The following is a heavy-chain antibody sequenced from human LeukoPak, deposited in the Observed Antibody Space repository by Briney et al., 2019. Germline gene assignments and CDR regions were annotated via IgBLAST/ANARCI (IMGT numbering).Heavy chain of an antibody. CDR1: GGSFSGYY. V-gene: IGHV4-34*01. CDR3: ARGLRRPLLTYYGSGSYLDV. J-gene: IGHJ6*02. Sequence: SETLSFTCAVYGGSFSGYYWSWIRQPPGKGLEWIGEINYSGSTNYNPSLKSRVTISVDTSKNQFSLKLSSVTAADTAVYYCARGLRRPLLTYYGSGSYLDVWGQGTTVTVSS. CDR2: INYSGST. D-gene: IGHD3-10*01.